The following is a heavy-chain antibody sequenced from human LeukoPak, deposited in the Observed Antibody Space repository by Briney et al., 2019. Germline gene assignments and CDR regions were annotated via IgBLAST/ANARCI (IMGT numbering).Heavy chain of an antibody. D-gene: IGHD3-16*01. V-gene: IGHV1-46*01. Sequence: ASVKVSCKASGYTFTTYYMHWMRQAPGQGPEWMGIINPRGGSTDYSQKFQGRITMTRDTSTSTVYMELSSLRSEDTAVYYCARVPSWGHYDYWGQGTLVTVSS. CDR2: INPRGGST. J-gene: IGHJ4*02. CDR3: ARVPSWGHYDY. CDR1: GYTFTTYY.